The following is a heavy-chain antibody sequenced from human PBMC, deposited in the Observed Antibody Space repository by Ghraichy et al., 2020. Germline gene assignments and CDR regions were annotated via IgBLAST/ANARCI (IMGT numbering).Heavy chain of an antibody. D-gene: IGHD3/OR15-3a*01. J-gene: IGHJ1*01. CDR3: VKDSRFILDK. CDR1: GLTFYEYA. Sequence: GGSLRLSCVASGLTFYEYAFHWVRQVPGKGLEWVAQISGDGASATYADSVKGRFTVFRDNSEDSLFLQVNSLRSDDTGLYFCVKDSRFILDKWGPGTLVTVSS. V-gene: IGHV3-43*02. CDR2: ISGDGASA.